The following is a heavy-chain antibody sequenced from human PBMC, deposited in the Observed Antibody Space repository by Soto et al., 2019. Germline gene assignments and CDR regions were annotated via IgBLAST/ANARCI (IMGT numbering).Heavy chain of an antibody. V-gene: IGHV3-11*01. D-gene: IGHD2-15*01. CDR3: ARGRHGGSYYYYGMDV. CDR2: ISSSGSTI. J-gene: IGHJ6*02. CDR1: GFTFSDYY. Sequence: GGSLRLSCAASGFTFSDYYMSWIRQAPGKGLEWVSYISSSGSTIYYADSVKGRFTISRDNAKNSLYLQMNSLRAEDTAVYYCARGRHGGSYYYYGMDVWGQGTTVTVSS.